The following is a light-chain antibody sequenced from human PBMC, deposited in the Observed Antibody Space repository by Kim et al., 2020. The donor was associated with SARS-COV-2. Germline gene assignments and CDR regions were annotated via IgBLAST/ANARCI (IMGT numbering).Light chain of an antibody. CDR1: SGSIASNY. V-gene: IGLV6-57*02. Sequence: GKTVTISGTGSSGSIASNYVQWYQQRPGSAPTTVIYENNQRPSGVPDRFSGSIDSSSNSASLTISGLKTEDEADYYCQSYDNNNQVFGGGTQLTVL. J-gene: IGLJ3*02. CDR3: QSYDNNNQV. CDR2: ENN.